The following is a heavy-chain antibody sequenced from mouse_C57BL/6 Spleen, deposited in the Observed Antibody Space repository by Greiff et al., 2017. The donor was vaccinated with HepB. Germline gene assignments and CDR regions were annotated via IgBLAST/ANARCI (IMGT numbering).Heavy chain of an antibody. CDR3: ARSMVKAWFAY. J-gene: IGHJ3*01. CDR1: VYTFTDYY. D-gene: IGHD2-2*01. V-gene: IGHV1-26*01. Sequence: VQLQQSGPELVKPGASVKISCKTSVYTFTDYYMNWVKQSHGKSLEWIGDINPNNGGTSYNQKFKGKATLTVDKSSSTAYMELRSLTSEDSAVYYCARSMVKAWFAYWGQGTLVTVSP. CDR2: INPNNGGT.